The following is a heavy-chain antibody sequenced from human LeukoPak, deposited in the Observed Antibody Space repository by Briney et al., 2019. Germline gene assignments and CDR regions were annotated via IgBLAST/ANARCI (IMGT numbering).Heavy chain of an antibody. CDR2: IYSGGST. CDR3: ARDSGSSGNFDY. J-gene: IGHJ4*02. V-gene: IGHV3-66*01. D-gene: IGHD6-25*01. CDR1: GFTVSSNY. Sequence: GGSLRLSCAAPGFTVSSNYMSWVRQAPGKGLEWVSVIYSGGSTYYADSVKGRFTISRDNSKNTLYLQMNSLRAEDTAVYYCARDSGSSGNFDYWGQGTLVTVSS.